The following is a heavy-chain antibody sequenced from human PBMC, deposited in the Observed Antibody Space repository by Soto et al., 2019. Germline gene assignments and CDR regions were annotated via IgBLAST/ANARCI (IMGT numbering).Heavy chain of an antibody. J-gene: IGHJ4*02. D-gene: IGHD6-19*01. CDR2: MNPNSGNT. CDR3: AREYSSGWSKD. Sequence: QVQLVQSGAEVKKPGASVKVSCKASGYTFTSYDINWVRQATGQGLEWMGWMNPNSGNTGYAQKFPGRATMTRNTSISTAYLQLSSLRSEDTAVYFCAREYSSGWSKDWCQGTLVTVSS. CDR1: GYTFTSYD. V-gene: IGHV1-8*01.